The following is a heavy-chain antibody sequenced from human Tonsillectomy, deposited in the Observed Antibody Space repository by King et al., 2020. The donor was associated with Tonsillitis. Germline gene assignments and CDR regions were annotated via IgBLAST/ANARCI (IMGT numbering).Heavy chain of an antibody. V-gene: IGHV4-59*01. J-gene: IGHJ3*02. Sequence: MQLQESGPGLVKPSETLSLTCTVSGGSISSYYWSWIRQPPGKGLEWIGYIHYSGSTNYNPSLKSRVTISIDTSKNQVSLKLGSVTAADTAVYYCAKDQGYSSSWYVAPHGAFDIWGLGTMVTVSS. CDR3: AKDQGYSSSWYVAPHGAFDI. CDR1: GGSISSYY. D-gene: IGHD6-13*01. CDR2: IHYSGST.